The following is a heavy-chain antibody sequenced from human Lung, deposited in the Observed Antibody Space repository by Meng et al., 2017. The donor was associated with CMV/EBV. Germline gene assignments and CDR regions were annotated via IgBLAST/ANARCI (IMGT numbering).Heavy chain of an antibody. Sequence: TFPGYYLHWVRQAPGQGLEWMGWINPNSGATNVAQKFQGRVTMNRDTSISTAYMELRRMTSDDTAVYYCARATENFVVEPPAILFDYWGHGTLVTVSS. CDR2: INPNSGAT. J-gene: IGHJ5*01. CDR1: TFPGYY. V-gene: IGHV1-2*02. CDR3: ARATENFVVEPPAILFDY. D-gene: IGHD2-2*02.